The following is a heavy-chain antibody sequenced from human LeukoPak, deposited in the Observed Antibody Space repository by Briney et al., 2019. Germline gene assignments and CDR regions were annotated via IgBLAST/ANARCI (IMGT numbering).Heavy chain of an antibody. CDR3: TTGPDDYGSGTYYH. J-gene: IGHJ4*02. V-gene: IGHV3-15*01. Sequence: GGSLRLSCAASGFTFSNAWMSWVRQAPGKGLEWVGRIKSKTDGGTTDYAAPVKGRFTISRDDSKNTLYVQMNSLKTEDTAVYYCTTGPDDYGSGTYYHWGQGTLVTVSS. CDR1: GFTFSNAW. CDR2: IKSKTDGGTT. D-gene: IGHD3-10*01.